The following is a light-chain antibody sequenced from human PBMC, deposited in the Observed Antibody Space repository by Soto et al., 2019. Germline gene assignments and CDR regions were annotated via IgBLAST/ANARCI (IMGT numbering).Light chain of an antibody. CDR1: KLGDKY. Sequence: SYELTQPPSVSVSPGQTASITCSGDKLGDKYACWYQQKPGQSPVLVIYQDNKRPSGIPERFSGSNSGNTATLTIGGTQAMDEADYYCQAWDNSVVVFGGGTKVTVL. J-gene: IGLJ2*01. CDR3: QAWDNSVVV. CDR2: QDN. V-gene: IGLV3-1*01.